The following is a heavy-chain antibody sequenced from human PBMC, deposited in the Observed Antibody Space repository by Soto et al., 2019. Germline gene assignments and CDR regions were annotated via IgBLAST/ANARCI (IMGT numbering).Heavy chain of an antibody. CDR1: GYIFTGYH. V-gene: IGHV1-2*02. Sequence: ASVKVSCKASGYIFTGYHIHWVRQAPGRGLEWMGWINPNSGDTEYAQNFQGRVTMTRDTSFNLVYMEMSGLMSDDTAVYYCARDARGTRGFDEMDIWGQGSTVTVSS. J-gene: IGHJ6*02. CDR3: ARDARGTRGFDEMDI. D-gene: IGHD3-9*01. CDR2: INPNSGDT.